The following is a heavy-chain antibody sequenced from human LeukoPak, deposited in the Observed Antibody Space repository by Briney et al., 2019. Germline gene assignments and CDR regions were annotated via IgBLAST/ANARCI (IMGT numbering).Heavy chain of an antibody. CDR1: GFTFSSYS. CDR3: ARDPLGRAADY. CDR2: ISSSSNHI. V-gene: IGHV3-21*01. D-gene: IGHD7-27*01. J-gene: IGHJ4*02. Sequence: PGGSLRLSCAASGFTFSSYSMNWVRQAPGKGLEWVSSISSSSNHIYYAESVKGRFTISRDNAKNSLYLQMNSLRAEDTAMYYCARDPLGRAADYWGQGSLVTVSS.